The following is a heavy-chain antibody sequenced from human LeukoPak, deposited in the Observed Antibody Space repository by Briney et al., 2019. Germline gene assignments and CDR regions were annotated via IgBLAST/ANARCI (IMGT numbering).Heavy chain of an antibody. D-gene: IGHD6-13*01. CDR3: ARYEGYISSWYRFLDN. Sequence: PGGSLRLSCVASGLTVSGNYLSWVRQAPGKGLEWVSVIYSGGSTYYADSAKGRFTISRDNSKNTLYLEVNSLRAEDTAVYYCARYEGYISSWYRFLDNWGQGTLVTVSS. V-gene: IGHV3-53*01. J-gene: IGHJ4*02. CDR2: IYSGGST. CDR1: GLTVSGNY.